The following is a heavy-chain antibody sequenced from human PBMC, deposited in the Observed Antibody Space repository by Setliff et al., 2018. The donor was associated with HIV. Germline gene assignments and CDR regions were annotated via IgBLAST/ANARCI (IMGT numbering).Heavy chain of an antibody. J-gene: IGHJ5*02. V-gene: IGHV4-4*02. CDR1: GGSISSTNW. D-gene: IGHD3-10*01. CDR3: ARVAAGTYGKGDWFDP. CDR2: IYHSGDT. Sequence: LSLTCAVSGGSISSTNWWNWVRQPPGKGLEWIGEIYHSGDTNYNPSLKIRVTISVDKSKNQFSLKLTSVTAADTAVYYCARVAAGTYGKGDWFDPWGQGTQVTVFS.